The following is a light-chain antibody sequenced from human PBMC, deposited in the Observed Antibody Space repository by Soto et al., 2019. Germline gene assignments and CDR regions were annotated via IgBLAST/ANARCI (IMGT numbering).Light chain of an antibody. J-gene: IGLJ3*02. Sequence: QSVLTQTASVSGSPGPSLTISCTGTSSYVGGYIYVSWYQQQPGKAPKLMIYEVSNRPSGVSNRFSGSKSGNTAYLTISGLQAEDEADYYCSSYTSSSSGVFGGGTKLTVL. CDR3: SSYTSSSSGV. CDR2: EVS. CDR1: SSYVGGYIY. V-gene: IGLV2-14*01.